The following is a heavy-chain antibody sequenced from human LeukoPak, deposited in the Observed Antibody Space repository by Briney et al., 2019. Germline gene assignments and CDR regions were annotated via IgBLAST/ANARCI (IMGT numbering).Heavy chain of an antibody. CDR1: RYTLTSYY. Sequence: ASVKVSCKASRYTLTSYYMHWVRQAPGQGLEWMGIIDPSDGSTIYAQKLQGRVTMTRDTSTSTVHMELSSLRSDDTAVYYCTRDESGTRRGWFEYWGQGTLVTVSS. CDR2: IDPSDGST. J-gene: IGHJ5*01. CDR3: TRDESGTRRGWFEY. V-gene: IGHV1-46*01.